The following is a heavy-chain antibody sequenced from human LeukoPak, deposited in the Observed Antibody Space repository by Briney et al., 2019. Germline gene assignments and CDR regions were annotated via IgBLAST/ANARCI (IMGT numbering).Heavy chain of an antibody. J-gene: IGHJ4*02. CDR3: ARGYSGSYGRFDY. Sequence: PSETLSLTCTVSGGSISSYYWSWIRQPPGKGLEWIGYIYYSGSTSYNPSLKSRVTISVDTSKNQFSLKPSSVTAADTAVYYCARGYSGSYGRFDYWGQGTLVTVSS. CDR1: GGSISSYY. CDR2: IYYSGST. D-gene: IGHD1-26*01. V-gene: IGHV4-59*01.